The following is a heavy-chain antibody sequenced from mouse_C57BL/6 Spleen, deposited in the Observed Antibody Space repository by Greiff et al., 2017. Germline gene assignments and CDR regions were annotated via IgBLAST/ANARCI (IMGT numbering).Heavy chain of an antibody. J-gene: IGHJ1*03. CDR1: GYTFTSYW. CDR3: ARPYYSNYDWYFDV. V-gene: IGHV1-55*01. CDR2: IYPGSGST. Sequence: QVQLQQPGAELVKPGASVKMSCKASGYTFTSYWITWVKQRPGQGLEWIGDIYPGSGSTNYNEKFKSKATLTVDTSSSTAYMQRSSLTSEDSAVYYCARPYYSNYDWYFDVWGTGTTVTVSS. D-gene: IGHD2-5*01.